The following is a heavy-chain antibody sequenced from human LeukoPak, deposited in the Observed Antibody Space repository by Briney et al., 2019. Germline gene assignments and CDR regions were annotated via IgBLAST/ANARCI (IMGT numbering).Heavy chain of an antibody. V-gene: IGHV3-30*04. Sequence: GGSLRLSCAASGFTFRSYLMHWVRQAPGKGLEWVAVISYEGSNKYYADSLKGRFTISRDSSKNTLYLQMNSLRSEDTAVYYCARDATGDGDLESWGQGTLVTVSS. CDR1: GFTFRSYL. D-gene: IGHD4-17*01. CDR2: ISYEGSNK. J-gene: IGHJ5*02. CDR3: ARDATGDGDLES.